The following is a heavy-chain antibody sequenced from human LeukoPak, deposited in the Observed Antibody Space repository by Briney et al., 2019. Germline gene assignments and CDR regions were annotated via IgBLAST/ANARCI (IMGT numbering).Heavy chain of an antibody. CDR2: INPNSGGT. Sequence: ASVKVSCKASGYTFTGYYMHWVRQAPGQGLEWMGWINPNSGGTYYAQKFQGRVTMTRDTSISTAYMELSRLRSDDTAAYYCASGFSVQMGSPLSYSDYWGQGTLVTVSS. J-gene: IGHJ4*02. V-gene: IGHV1-2*02. D-gene: IGHD2/OR15-2a*01. CDR1: GYTFTGYY. CDR3: ASGFSVQMGSPLSYSDY.